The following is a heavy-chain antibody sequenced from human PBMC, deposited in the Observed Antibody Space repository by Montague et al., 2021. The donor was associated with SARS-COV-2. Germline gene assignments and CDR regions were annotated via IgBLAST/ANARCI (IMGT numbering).Heavy chain of an antibody. V-gene: IGHV4-39*02. D-gene: IGHD3-22*01. J-gene: IGHJ3*01. Sequence: SETLSLTCTVSGGSITNNIDYWAWIRQPPGKGLERIGSIYYTGNTYYNPSLKSRVTISVVTSKNHFTLKLSSVIAAETAVYYCARLKRYFDSSGSPSAFDFWGQGTKVTVSS. CDR1: GGSITNNIDY. CDR3: ARLKRYFDSSGSPSAFDF. CDR2: IYYTGNT.